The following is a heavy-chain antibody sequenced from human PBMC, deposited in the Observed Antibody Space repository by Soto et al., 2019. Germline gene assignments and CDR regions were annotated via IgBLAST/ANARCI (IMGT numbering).Heavy chain of an antibody. CDR2: ISATGRST. CDR1: GFTFSTYP. D-gene: IGHD2-2*01. CDR3: AKEQTHSEADTSSIFDF. Sequence: EVQLLESGGGFVEPGWSLRLSCAASGFTFSTYPMTWVRQAPGKGLEWVSSISATGRSTYYADSVKGRFTISRDNRKNTISLQMNSLRDEDTAIYYYAKEQTHSEADTSSIFDFWGQGTLVTVSS. J-gene: IGHJ4*02. V-gene: IGHV3-23*01.